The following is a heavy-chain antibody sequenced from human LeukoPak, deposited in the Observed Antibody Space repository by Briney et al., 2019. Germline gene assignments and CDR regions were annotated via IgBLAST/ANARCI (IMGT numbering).Heavy chain of an antibody. V-gene: IGHV3-23*01. J-gene: IGHJ4*02. Sequence: GGSLRLSCAASGYTLCIYPVSCVRDAPGEGVGWVSAISGSGGSTYYADSVKGRFTISRDNSKNTLYLQMNNLRAEDTAVYYCAKDKWISDDLDDWGRGTLVIAAS. CDR1: GYTLCIYP. CDR2: ISGSGGST. D-gene: IGHD5-12*01. CDR3: AKDKWISDDLDD.